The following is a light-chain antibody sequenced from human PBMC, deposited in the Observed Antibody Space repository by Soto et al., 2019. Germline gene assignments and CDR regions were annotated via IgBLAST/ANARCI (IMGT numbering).Light chain of an antibody. CDR2: GAS. CDR1: QSVSNSY. Sequence: IVLTHSPGTLSLSPVERATLSFRASQSVSNSYLAWYQQKPGQAPRLLIYGASNRATGIPDRFIGSGSGTNFTLTISRLEPEDFAVYYCQQYGSSGTCGQGTKGDI. V-gene: IGKV3-20*01. J-gene: IGKJ1*01. CDR3: QQYGSSGT.